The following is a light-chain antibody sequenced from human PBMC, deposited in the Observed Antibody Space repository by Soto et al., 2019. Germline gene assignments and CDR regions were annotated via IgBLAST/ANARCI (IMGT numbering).Light chain of an antibody. J-gene: IGLJ2*01. CDR2: EGS. V-gene: IGLV2-23*01. CDR1: SSDVGSYNL. Sequence: QSVLTQPASVSGSPGQSITISCTGASSDVGSYNLVSWYQQHPGKAPKVMIYEGSKRPSGVSDRFSGSKSGNTASLTISGLQAEDEGDYYCCSYAGSRTLVFGGGTKVTVL. CDR3: CSYAGSRTLV.